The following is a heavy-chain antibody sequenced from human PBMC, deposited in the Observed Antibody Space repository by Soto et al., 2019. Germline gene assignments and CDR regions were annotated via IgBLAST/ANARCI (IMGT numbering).Heavy chain of an antibody. V-gene: IGHV1-58*01. D-gene: IGHD3-3*01. Sequence: ASVKVSCKASGFTFTSSAVQWVRQARGQRLEWIGWIVVGSGNTNYAQKFQERVTITRDMSTSTAYMELSSLRSEDTAVYYCAAYPRPYYDFWSGPPGWFDPWGQGTLVTVSS. J-gene: IGHJ5*02. CDR3: AAYPRPYYDFWSGPPGWFDP. CDR1: GFTFTSSA. CDR2: IVVGSGNT.